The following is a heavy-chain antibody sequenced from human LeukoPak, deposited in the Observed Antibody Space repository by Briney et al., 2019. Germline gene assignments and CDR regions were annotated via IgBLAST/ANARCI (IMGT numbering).Heavy chain of an antibody. Sequence: ASVKVSCKASGYTFTSYDINWVRQATGQGLEWMRWMNPNSGNTGYAQKFQGRVTMTRNTSISTAYMELSSLRSEDTAVYYCARGRTSGYDWDDAFDIWGQGTMVTVSS. CDR3: ARGRTSGYDWDDAFDI. CDR1: GYTFTSYD. V-gene: IGHV1-8*01. CDR2: MNPNSGNT. J-gene: IGHJ3*02. D-gene: IGHD5-12*01.